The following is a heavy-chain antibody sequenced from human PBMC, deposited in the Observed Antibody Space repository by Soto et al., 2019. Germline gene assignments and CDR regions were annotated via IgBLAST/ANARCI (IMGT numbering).Heavy chain of an antibody. V-gene: IGHV4-39*01. Sequence: SETLSLTCTVSGGSISSSSYYWGWIRQPPGKGLEWIGSIYYSGSTYYNPSLKSRVTISVDTSKNQFSLKLSSVTAADTAVYYYARSYYNVNSGYGMDAWGQGTTVTVSS. CDR1: GGSISSSSYY. D-gene: IGHD3-22*01. J-gene: IGHJ6*02. CDR2: IYYSGST. CDR3: ARSYYNVNSGYGMDA.